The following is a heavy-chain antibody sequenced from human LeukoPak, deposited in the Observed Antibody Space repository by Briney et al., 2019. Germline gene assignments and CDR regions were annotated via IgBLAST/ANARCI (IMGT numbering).Heavy chain of an antibody. CDR2: IIGSGGST. Sequence: PGGSLRLSCAAPGFTFSTYAMSWVRQAPGKGLEWVSAIIGSGGSTYYADSVKGRFTMSRDNVKNTLYLQMNSLRVEDTAVYYCARDPRNVGLAPWGQGTLVTVSS. CDR3: ARDPRNVGLAP. J-gene: IGHJ5*02. CDR1: GFTFSTYA. D-gene: IGHD2-15*01. V-gene: IGHV3-23*01.